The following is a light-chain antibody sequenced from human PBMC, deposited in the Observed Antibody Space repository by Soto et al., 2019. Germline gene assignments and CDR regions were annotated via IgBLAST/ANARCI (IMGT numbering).Light chain of an antibody. V-gene: IGLV2-14*01. J-gene: IGLJ1*01. CDR1: SSGVGGYNY. Sequence: QSALTQPASVSGSPGQSITISCTGTSSGVGGYNYVSWYQQHPGKAPKLMIYDVSNRPSGVSNRFSGPKSGNTASLTISGLQAEDEADYYCSSYTSSSTPFVFGTGTKVTVL. CDR3: SSYTSSSTPFV. CDR2: DVS.